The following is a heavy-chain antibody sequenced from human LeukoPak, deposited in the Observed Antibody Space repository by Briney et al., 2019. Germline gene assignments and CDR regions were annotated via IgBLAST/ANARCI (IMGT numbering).Heavy chain of an antibody. V-gene: IGHV3-33*01. D-gene: IGHD4-17*01. CDR3: ARCVYGASTYYFDP. CDR2: IWNDGSKK. J-gene: IGHJ4*02. CDR1: GFTFSYYG. Sequence: GGSLRLSCAASGFTFSYYGMNWVRQAPGKGLEWLTLIWNDGSKKYYADSVKGRFTVSRDNSKNTLYLQMNNLRAEDTAVYYCARCVYGASTYYFDPWGQGTLVTVSS.